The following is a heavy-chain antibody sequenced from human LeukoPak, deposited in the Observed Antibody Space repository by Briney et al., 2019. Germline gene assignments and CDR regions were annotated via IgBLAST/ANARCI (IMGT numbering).Heavy chain of an antibody. V-gene: IGHV3-30-3*01. CDR1: GFTFSSYA. CDR3: ARVSLLEWSFWYFDL. J-gene: IGHJ2*01. Sequence: GGSLRLSCAASGFTFSSYAMHWVRQAPGKGLEWVAVISYDGSNKYYADSVKGRFTISRDNSKNTLYLQMNSLRAEDTAVYYCARVSLLEWSFWYFDLWGRGTLVTVSS. CDR2: ISYDGSNK. D-gene: IGHD3-3*01.